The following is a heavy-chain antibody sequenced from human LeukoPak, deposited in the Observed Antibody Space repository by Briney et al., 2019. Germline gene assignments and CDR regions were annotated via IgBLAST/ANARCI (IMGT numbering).Heavy chain of an antibody. D-gene: IGHD6-13*01. Sequence: SETLSLICTVSGGSISRYYWSWIRQPTGKGLEWTGRIYTSGSTNYNPSLKSRVTMSVDPSKHQFSLKLSSVTAADTAVYYCAKGIAAAGPIDYWGQGTLVTVSS. CDR1: GGSISRYY. CDR2: IYTSGST. V-gene: IGHV4-4*07. J-gene: IGHJ4*02. CDR3: AKGIAAAGPIDY.